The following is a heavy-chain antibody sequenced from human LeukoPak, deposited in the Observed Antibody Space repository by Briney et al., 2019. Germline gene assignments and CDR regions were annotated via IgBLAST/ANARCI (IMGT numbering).Heavy chain of an antibody. Sequence: GGSLRLPCAASGFTFSSYAMSWVRQAPGKGLEWVSAISGSGGSTYYADSVKGRFTISRDNSKNTLYLQMNSLRAEDTAVYYCAKDPGGDSERNKPPKDYWGQGTLVTVSS. J-gene: IGHJ4*02. CDR1: GFTFSSYA. V-gene: IGHV3-23*01. D-gene: IGHD2-21*02. CDR3: AKDPGGDSERNKPPKDY. CDR2: ISGSGGST.